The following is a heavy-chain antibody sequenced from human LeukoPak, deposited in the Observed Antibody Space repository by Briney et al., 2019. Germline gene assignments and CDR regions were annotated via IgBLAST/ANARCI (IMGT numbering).Heavy chain of an antibody. CDR1: GFTFSSYW. CDR2: RKQDGSEK. CDR3: ARDRKNYDFWSGYYTDSGY. D-gene: IGHD3-3*01. Sequence: PGGSLRLSCAASGFTFSSYWMHWVRQAPGKGLEWVANRKQDGSEKYYVDSVKGRFTISRDNAKNSVYLQMNSLRAEDTAVYYCARDRKNYDFWSGYYTDSGYWGQGTLVTVSS. J-gene: IGHJ4*02. V-gene: IGHV3-7*01.